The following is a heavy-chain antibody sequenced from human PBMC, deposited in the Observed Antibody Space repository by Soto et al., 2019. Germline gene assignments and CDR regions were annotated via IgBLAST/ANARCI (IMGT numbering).Heavy chain of an antibody. V-gene: IGHV1-18*01. CDR1: GYTFTSYG. CDR3: ARHLVVGVAATTDYGMDV. Sequence: ASVKVSCKASGYTFTSYGISWVRQAPGQGLEWMGWISAYNGNTNYAQKLQGRVTMTTDTSTSTAYTELRSLRSDDTAVYYCARHLVVGVAATTDYGMDVWGRGTTVAVSS. J-gene: IGHJ6*02. CDR2: ISAYNGNT. D-gene: IGHD2-15*01.